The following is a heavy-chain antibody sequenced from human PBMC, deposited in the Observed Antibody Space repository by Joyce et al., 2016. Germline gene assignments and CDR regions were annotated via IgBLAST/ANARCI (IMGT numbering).Heavy chain of an antibody. CDR3: ARGRTLAD. J-gene: IGHJ4*02. CDR2: VSAGSGDT. Sequence: QVQLVQSEAAVTKPGASVKISCKASGYIFSNNDIHWVRQAPGQTFEWMGWVSAGSGDTKYSQKFQGRLTFTRDTSATTAHMELSSLRSEDTALYYCARGRTLADWGQGTLVTVSS. CDR1: GYIFSNND. V-gene: IGHV1-3*01.